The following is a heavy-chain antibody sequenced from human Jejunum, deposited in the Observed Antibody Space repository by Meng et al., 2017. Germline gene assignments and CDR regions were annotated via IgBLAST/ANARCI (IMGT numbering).Heavy chain of an antibody. V-gene: IGHV3-48*03. CDR3: TRRGYTEAEDF. Sequence: GGSLRPSCAASGFTFSSFPMNWVRQAPGKGLEWVSYISDSGTSRYYGESVRGRFTISRDNAKNSLYLQMNSLRAEDTAVYYCTRRGYTEAEDFWGQGSLVTVSS. J-gene: IGHJ4*02. D-gene: IGHD5-12*01. CDR2: ISDSGTSR. CDR1: GFTFSSFP.